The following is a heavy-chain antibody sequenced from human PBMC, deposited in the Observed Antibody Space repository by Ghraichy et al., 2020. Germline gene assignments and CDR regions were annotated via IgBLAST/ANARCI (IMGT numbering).Heavy chain of an antibody. V-gene: IGHV4-30-2*01. Sequence: SETLSLTCAVSGGSFSTGGYSWNWIRQPPGKGLEWIGYIFHSGSTFYNPSLRSRVTISVDRSKRQFSLNLKSVTAADTAVYFCARGGPAIPPDGLDVWGQGTSVTVSS. J-gene: IGHJ6*02. CDR2: IFHSGST. D-gene: IGHD2-2*02. CDR1: GGSFSTGGYS. CDR3: ARGGPAIPPDGLDV.